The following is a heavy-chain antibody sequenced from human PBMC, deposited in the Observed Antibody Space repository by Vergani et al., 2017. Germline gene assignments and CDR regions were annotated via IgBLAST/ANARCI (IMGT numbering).Heavy chain of an antibody. Sequence: QVQLQESGPGLVKPSQTLSLTCTVSGGSISSGDYYWSWIRQPPGKGLEWIGYIYYSGSTYYNPSLKSRVNISVDTSKNQFSLKLSSVTAADTAVYYCARGKGVVQLWYPSWYFDLWGRGTLVTVSS. D-gene: IGHD5-18*01. V-gene: IGHV4-30-4*08. J-gene: IGHJ2*01. CDR2: IYYSGST. CDR1: GGSISSGDYY. CDR3: ARGKGVVQLWYPSWYFDL.